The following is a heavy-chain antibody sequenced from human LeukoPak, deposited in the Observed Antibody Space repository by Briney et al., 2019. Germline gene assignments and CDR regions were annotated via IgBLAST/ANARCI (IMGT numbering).Heavy chain of an antibody. J-gene: IGHJ5*02. CDR3: ARAEGYCSSTSCRPRLFDP. CDR2: TYYRSKWYN. CDR1: GDSVSSNSAA. V-gene: IGHV6-1*01. D-gene: IGHD2-2*01. Sequence: SQTLSLTSAISGDSVSSNSAAWNWIRQSPSRGLEWLGRTYYRSKWYNDYAVSVKSRITINPDTSKNQFSLQLNSVTPEDTAVYYGARAEGYCSSTSCRPRLFDPWGQGTLVTVSS.